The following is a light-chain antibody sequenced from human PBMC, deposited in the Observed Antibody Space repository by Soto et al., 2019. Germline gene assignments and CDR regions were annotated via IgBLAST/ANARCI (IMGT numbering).Light chain of an antibody. Sequence: EIVLTQSPATLSLSPGERATLSCRASQSVSYYLAWYQQKPGQAPRLLIYDASNRATDIPARFSGSGSGTDFTLTISSLEPEYFAVYYCQQRSNWPWGAFGQGTKLEIK. CDR3: QQRSNWPWGA. CDR1: QSVSYY. V-gene: IGKV3-11*01. J-gene: IGKJ2*01. CDR2: DAS.